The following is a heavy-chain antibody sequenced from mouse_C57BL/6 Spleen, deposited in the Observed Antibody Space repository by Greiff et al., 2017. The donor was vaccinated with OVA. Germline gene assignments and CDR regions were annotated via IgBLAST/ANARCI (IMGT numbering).Heavy chain of an antibody. V-gene: IGHV1-52*01. CDR3: ARKGIYYGSSWYFDV. Sequence: QVQLQQPGAELVRPGSSVKLSCKASGYTFTSYWMHWVKQRPIQGLEWIGNIDPSDSETHYNQKFKDKATLTVDKSASTAYMQLSSLTSEDSAVNYCARKGIYYGSSWYFDVWGTGTTVTVS. D-gene: IGHD1-1*01. CDR1: GYTFTSYW. CDR2: IDPSDSET. J-gene: IGHJ1*03.